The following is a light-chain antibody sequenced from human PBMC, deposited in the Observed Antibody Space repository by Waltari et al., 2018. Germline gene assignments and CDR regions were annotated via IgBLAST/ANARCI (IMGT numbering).Light chain of an antibody. J-gene: IGLJ1*01. Sequence: QSALTQPASVSGSPGQSITLSCTGTSSDVGGYNFVHCYQQHPGKAPKLMIYDVSNRPSGVSNRFSGSKSGNTASLTISGLQAEDGADYYCSSYTSSDTPVFGTGTKVTVV. CDR1: SSDVGGYNF. V-gene: IGLV2-14*01. CDR3: SSYTSSDTPV. CDR2: DVS.